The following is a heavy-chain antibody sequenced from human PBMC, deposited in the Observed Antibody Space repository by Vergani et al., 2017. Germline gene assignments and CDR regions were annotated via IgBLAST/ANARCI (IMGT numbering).Heavy chain of an antibody. J-gene: IGHJ6*02. CDR3: AKVMHYYYYYGMDV. CDR2: ISYDGSNK. Sequence: QVQLVESGGGVVQPGRSLRLSCAASGFTFSSYGMHWVRQAPGKGLEWVAVISYDGSNKYYADSVKGRFTISRDNSKNTLYLQINSLRAEETAVYYCAKVMHYYYYYGMDVWGQGTTVTVYS. CDR1: GFTFSSYG. V-gene: IGHV3-30*18.